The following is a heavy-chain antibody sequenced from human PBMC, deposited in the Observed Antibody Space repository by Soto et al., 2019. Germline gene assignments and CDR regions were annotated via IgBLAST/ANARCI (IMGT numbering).Heavy chain of an antibody. Sequence: QVQLVQSGAEVKKPGASVKVSCKASGNTFSNYYIHWGRQAPGQGLEWMGTINPSGGHTTYAQKFLGRVTMPRDTSTSTLYMELTSLRSEDTAVYYCARGGHVVVVTAAFDYWGQGTLVTVSS. CDR3: ARGGHVVVVTAAFDY. CDR2: INPSGGHT. D-gene: IGHD2-21*02. V-gene: IGHV1-46*03. J-gene: IGHJ4*02. CDR1: GNTFSNYY.